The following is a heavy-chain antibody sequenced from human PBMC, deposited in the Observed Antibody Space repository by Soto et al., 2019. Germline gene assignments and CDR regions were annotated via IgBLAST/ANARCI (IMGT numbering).Heavy chain of an antibody. J-gene: IGHJ6*02. CDR2: IIPIFGTA. CDR3: ASARGRYEYYYYGMDV. V-gene: IGHV1-69*01. Sequence: QVQLVQSGAEVKKPGSSVKVSCKASGGTFSSYAISWVRQAPGQGLEWMGGIIPIFGTANYAQKFQGRVTITADESTSTAYMELSSLRSEDTAVYYCASARGRYEYYYYGMDVWGQGPTVTVSS. CDR1: GGTFSSYA. D-gene: IGHD1-26*01.